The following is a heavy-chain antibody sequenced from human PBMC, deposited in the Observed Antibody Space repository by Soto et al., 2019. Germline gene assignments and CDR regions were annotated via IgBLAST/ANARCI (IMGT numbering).Heavy chain of an antibody. J-gene: IGHJ6*02. CDR3: ARSPPGGYHYYYGLEV. D-gene: IGHD3-22*01. CDR1: GFTFSSYD. V-gene: IGHV3-13*04. CDR2: IGTAGDT. Sequence: GGSLRLSCAASGFTFSSYDMHWVRQATGKGLEWVSAIGTAGDTYYPGSVKGRFTISRENAKNSLYLQMNSLRAGDTAVYYCARSPPGGYHYYYGLEVRGQGTTVTVSS.